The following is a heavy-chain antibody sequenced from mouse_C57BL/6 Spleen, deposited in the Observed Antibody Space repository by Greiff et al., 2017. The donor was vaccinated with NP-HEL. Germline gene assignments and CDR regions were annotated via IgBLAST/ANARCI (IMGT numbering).Heavy chain of an antibody. CDR1: GYSFTGYF. J-gene: IGHJ1*03. Sequence: EVKLQESGPELVKPGDSVKISCKASGYSFTGYFMNWVMQSHGKSLEWIGRINPYNGDTFYNQKFKGKATLTVDKSSSTAHMELRSLTSEDSAVYYCARSGDYYGSSYWYFDVWGTGTTVTVSS. CDR2: INPYNGDT. CDR3: ARSGDYYGSSYWYFDV. V-gene: IGHV1-20*01. D-gene: IGHD1-1*01.